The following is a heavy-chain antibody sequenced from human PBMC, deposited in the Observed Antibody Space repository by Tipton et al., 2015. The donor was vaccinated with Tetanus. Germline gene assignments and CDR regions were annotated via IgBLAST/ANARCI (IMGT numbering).Heavy chain of an antibody. V-gene: IGHV3-33*08. CDR2: TWSHGGNI. Sequence: SLRLSCAASGFTFGHYGLSWFRQAPGKGPEWVAVTWSHGGNIYYADSVKGRCAVSRDNSKNTVYLQMNSLSAEDTAVYYCARWLEGSIAELDYWGQGTLVAVSS. CDR1: GFTFGHYG. CDR3: ARWLEGSIAELDY. J-gene: IGHJ4*02. D-gene: IGHD1-26*01.